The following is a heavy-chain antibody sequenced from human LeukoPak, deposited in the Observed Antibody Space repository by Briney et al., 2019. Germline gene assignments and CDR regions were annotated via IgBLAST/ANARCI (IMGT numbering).Heavy chain of an antibody. V-gene: IGHV3-53*01. CDR3: ARGPDSSGLTRFDY. D-gene: IGHD6-19*01. Sequence: PGGSLRLSCAASGFTVSSNYMSWVRQAPGKGLEWVSVIYSGGSTYYADSVKGRFTISRDNSKNTLYLQMNSLRAEDTAVYYCARGPDSSGLTRFDYWGQGTLVTVSS. CDR2: IYSGGST. CDR1: GFTVSSNY. J-gene: IGHJ4*02.